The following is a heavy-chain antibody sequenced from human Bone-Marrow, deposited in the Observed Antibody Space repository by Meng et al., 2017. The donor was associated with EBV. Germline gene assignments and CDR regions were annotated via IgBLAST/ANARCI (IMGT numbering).Heavy chain of an antibody. Sequence: LQQWGAWLLKPSQTRSSPCPSYGGSFDGYYWSWCRQPPGKGLECIGEINHSGSTNYIPSLKSRVTISVDTSKNQFSLKLSSVTAADTAVYYCARSAKGYFGLWGRGTLVTVSS. CDR3: ARSAKGYFGL. CDR1: GGSFDGYY. J-gene: IGHJ2*01. CDR2: INHSGST. V-gene: IGHV4-34*01.